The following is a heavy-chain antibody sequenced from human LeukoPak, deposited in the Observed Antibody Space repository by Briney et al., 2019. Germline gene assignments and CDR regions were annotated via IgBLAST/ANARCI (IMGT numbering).Heavy chain of an antibody. CDR2: IYYTGT. J-gene: IGHJ4*02. CDR1: GGSVTDYY. V-gene: IGHV4-59*02. CDR3: ARRSLYTYYYDSSGYSY. D-gene: IGHD3-22*01. Sequence: SETLSLTCTVSGGSVTDYYWGWIRQSPGKGLEWIGYIYYTGTSYNPSLKSRVTISADTSKNQFSLKLSSVTAADTAVYYCARRSLYTYYYDSSGYSYWGQGTLVTVSS.